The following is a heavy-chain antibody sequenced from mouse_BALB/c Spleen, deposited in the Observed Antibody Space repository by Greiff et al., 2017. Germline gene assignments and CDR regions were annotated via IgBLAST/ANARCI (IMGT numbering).Heavy chain of an antibody. J-gene: IGHJ2*01. D-gene: IGHD2-12*01. CDR3: ARGQTTDYFDY. CDR2: INPSSGYT. Sequence: QVQLQQSAAELARPGASVKMSCKASGYTFTSYTMHWVKQRPGQGLEWIGYINPSSGYTEYNQKFKDKTTLTADKSSSTAYMQLSSLTSEDSAVYYCARGQTTDYFDYWGQGTTLTVSS. CDR1: GYTFTSYT. V-gene: IGHV1-4*02.